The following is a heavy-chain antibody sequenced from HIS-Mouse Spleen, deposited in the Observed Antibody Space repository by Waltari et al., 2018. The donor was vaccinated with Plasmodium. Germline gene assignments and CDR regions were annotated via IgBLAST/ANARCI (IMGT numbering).Heavy chain of an antibody. CDR2: IKQDGSEK. CDR3: ARDRRGYWYFDL. D-gene: IGHD5-12*01. Sequence: EVQLVESGGGVVQPGGSLRLSCAALGFPFSRHWMSWVRQAPGKGLEWVANIKQDGSEKYYVDSVKGRFTISRDNAKNSLYLQMNSLRAEDTAVYYCARDRRGYWYFDLWGRGTLVTVSS. J-gene: IGHJ2*01. CDR1: GFPFSRHW. V-gene: IGHV3-7*01.